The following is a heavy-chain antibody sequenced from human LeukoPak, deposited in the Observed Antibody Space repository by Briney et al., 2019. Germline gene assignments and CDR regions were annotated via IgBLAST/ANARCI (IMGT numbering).Heavy chain of an antibody. CDR3: ARTPTYYYGSGSSQDAYYFDY. J-gene: IGHJ4*02. V-gene: IGHV3-48*01. D-gene: IGHD3-10*01. CDR2: ISSSSSTI. Sequence: PGGSLRLSCAASGFTFSSYSMNWVRQAPGKGLEWVSYISSSSSTIYYADSVKGRFTISGDNAKNSLYLQMNSLRAEDTAVYYCARTPTYYYGSGSSQDAYYFDYWGQGTLVTVSS. CDR1: GFTFSSYS.